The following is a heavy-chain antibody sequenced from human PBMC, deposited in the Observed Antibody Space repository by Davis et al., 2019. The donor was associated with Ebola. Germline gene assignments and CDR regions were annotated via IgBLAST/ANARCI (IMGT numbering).Heavy chain of an antibody. CDR2: ISTMGSST. CDR3: VKSVVIILDYGMDV. J-gene: IGHJ6*02. V-gene: IGHV3-64D*06. Sequence: PGGSLRLSCSASGFTFSSYGMHWVRQAPGKGLEYVSGISTMGSSTYYADSVKGRFTISRDNSKNTMYLQMSSLRAEDTAVYYCVKSVVIILDYGMDVWGQGTTVTVSS. D-gene: IGHD3-22*01. CDR1: GFTFSSYG.